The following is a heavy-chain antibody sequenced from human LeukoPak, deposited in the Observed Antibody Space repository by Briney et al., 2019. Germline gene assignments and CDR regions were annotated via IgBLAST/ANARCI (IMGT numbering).Heavy chain of an antibody. Sequence: PGGSLRLSCAASGFTFSSYSMNWVRQAPGKGLEWVSSISSSSSYIYYADSVKGRFTISRDNAKNSLYLQMNSLRAEDTAVYYCARDIQAHTAMGVYYFDYRGQGTLVTVSS. CDR3: ARDIQAHTAMGVYYFDY. D-gene: IGHD5-18*01. V-gene: IGHV3-21*01. J-gene: IGHJ4*02. CDR2: ISSSSSYI. CDR1: GFTFSSYS.